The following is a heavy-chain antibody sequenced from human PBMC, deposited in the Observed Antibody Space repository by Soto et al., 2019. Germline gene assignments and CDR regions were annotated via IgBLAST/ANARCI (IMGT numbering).Heavy chain of an antibody. CDR2: INRDGSKK. CDR1: GFTLSASW. V-gene: IGHV3-7*05. CDR3: ARDVSPGSSSLYLDAFDI. J-gene: IGHJ3*02. Sequence: EVQLEESGGDLVQPGGSLRLSCAASGFTLSASWMTWVRQAPGKGLEWVANINRDGSKKSYLDSVRGRFTISRDNVGNSLYLQMDSLRADDTAIYYCARDVSPGSSSLYLDAFDIWGQGTMVTVSS. D-gene: IGHD6-13*01.